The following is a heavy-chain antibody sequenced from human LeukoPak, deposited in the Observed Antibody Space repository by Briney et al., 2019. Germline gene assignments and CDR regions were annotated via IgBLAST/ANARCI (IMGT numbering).Heavy chain of an antibody. CDR2: IKQDGSEK. Sequence: GGSLRLSCTASGYTFISYWMSGVRQAPGKGLEWVADIKQDGSEKYYVDPVKGRFTISRDNAKNSLYLQMNSLRAEDTAVYYCAREVYSHDYWGQGTLVTVSS. D-gene: IGHD2-15*01. V-gene: IGHV3-7*03. CDR3: AREVYSHDY. J-gene: IGHJ4*02. CDR1: GYTFISYW.